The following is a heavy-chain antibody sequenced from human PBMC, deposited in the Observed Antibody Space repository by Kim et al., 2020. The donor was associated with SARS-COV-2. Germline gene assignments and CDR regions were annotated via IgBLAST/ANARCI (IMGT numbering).Heavy chain of an antibody. D-gene: IGHD6-13*01. J-gene: IGHJ4*02. CDR3: AVKLIAAKIA. Sequence: SETLSLTCTVSGGSISSSSYYWGWIRQPPGKGLEWIGSIYYSGSTYYNPSLKSRVTISVDTSKNQFSLKLSSVTAADTAVYYCAVKLIAAKIAWGQGTLVTVSS. V-gene: IGHV4-39*07. CDR1: GGSISSSSYY. CDR2: IYYSGST.